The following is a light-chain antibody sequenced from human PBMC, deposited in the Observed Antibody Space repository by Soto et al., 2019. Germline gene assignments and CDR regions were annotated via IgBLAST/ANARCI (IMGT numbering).Light chain of an antibody. J-gene: IGKJ1*01. CDR3: QRRSNWPQT. CDR1: QSVSSY. V-gene: IGKV3-11*01. Sequence: EIVLTQSPATLSLSPGERATLSCRASQSVSSYLAWYQQKPGQAPRLLIYDASNRATGIPARFSGSGSGTDFNLTISSLEPEDFAVYYCQRRSNWPQTFGQGTKVEI. CDR2: DAS.